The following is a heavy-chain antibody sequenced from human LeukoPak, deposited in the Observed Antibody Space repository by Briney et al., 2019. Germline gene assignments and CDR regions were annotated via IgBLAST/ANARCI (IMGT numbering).Heavy chain of an antibody. CDR3: ARHVSRGGGYSYGCYFDY. V-gene: IGHV4-39*01. CDR2: IYYSGST. Sequence: SEALSLTCAVSGGSIRSSTYYWGWIRQPPGKGLEWIGSIYYSGSTYYNPSLKSRVTISVDTSKNQFSLKLSSVTAADTAVYYCARHVSRGGGYSYGCYFDYWGQGTLVTVSS. J-gene: IGHJ4*02. CDR1: GGSIRSSTYY. D-gene: IGHD5-18*01.